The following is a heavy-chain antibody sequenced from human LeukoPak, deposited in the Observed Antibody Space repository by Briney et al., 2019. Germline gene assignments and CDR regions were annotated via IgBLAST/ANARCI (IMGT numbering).Heavy chain of an antibody. Sequence: TSETLSLTCNVSGASVSSGSYYWSWIRQPPGKGLEWIGYIYYSGITNYNPSLKSRVTISVDTSKNQFSLKLSSVTAADTAVYYCARGVYSSDYDILTGYTIFDYWGQGTLVTVSS. CDR1: GASVSSGSYY. CDR2: IYYSGIT. V-gene: IGHV4-61*01. J-gene: IGHJ4*02. CDR3: ARGVYSSDYDILTGYTIFDY. D-gene: IGHD3-9*01.